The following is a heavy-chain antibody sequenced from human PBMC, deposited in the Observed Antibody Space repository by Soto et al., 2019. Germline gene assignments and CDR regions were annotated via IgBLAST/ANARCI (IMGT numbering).Heavy chain of an antibody. Sequence: PGGSLRLSCAASGFTFSSYAMSWVRQAPGKGLEWVSAISGSGGSTYYADSVKGRFTISRDNSKNTLYLQMNSLRAEDTAVYYRAKLGFLEWLLHTGLGDYFDYWGQGTLVTVSS. V-gene: IGHV3-23*01. CDR1: GFTFSSYA. J-gene: IGHJ4*02. CDR2: ISGSGGST. D-gene: IGHD3-3*01. CDR3: AKLGFLEWLLHTGLGDYFDY.